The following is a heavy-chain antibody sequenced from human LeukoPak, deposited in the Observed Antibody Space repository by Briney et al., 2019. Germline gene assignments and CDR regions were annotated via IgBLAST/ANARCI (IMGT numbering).Heavy chain of an antibody. CDR3: ASATKQWLVQSDY. V-gene: IGHV3-48*04. CDR2: ISSSSSTI. D-gene: IGHD6-19*01. J-gene: IGHJ4*02. CDR1: GFTFSSYS. Sequence: GGSLRLSCAASGFTFSSYSMNWVRQAPGKGLEWVSYISSSSSTIYCADSVKGRFTISRDNAKNSLYLQMNSLRAEDTAVYYCASATKQWLVQSDYWGQGTLVTVSS.